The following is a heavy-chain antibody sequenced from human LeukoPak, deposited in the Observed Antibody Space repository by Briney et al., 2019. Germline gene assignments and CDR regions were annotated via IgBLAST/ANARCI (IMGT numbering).Heavy chain of an antibody. Sequence: SETLSLTCTVSGGSISGYYWSWIRQPPGKGLEWIGYIYYSGSTNYNPSLKNRVTISVDTSKNQFSLKLSSVTAADTAVYYCARHRDPLLRYFDWLVDAFDIWGQGTMLTVSS. CDR2: IYYSGST. CDR1: GGSISGYY. J-gene: IGHJ3*02. CDR3: ARHRDPLLRYFDWLVDAFDI. D-gene: IGHD3-9*01. V-gene: IGHV4-59*08.